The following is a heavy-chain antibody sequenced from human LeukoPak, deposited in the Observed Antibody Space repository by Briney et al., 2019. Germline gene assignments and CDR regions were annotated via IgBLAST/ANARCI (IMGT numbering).Heavy chain of an antibody. J-gene: IGHJ4*02. CDR3: ARDQHSIAVAPDY. CDR1: AFTFSSHE. Sequence: GGSLRLSCAASAFTFSSHEMNWVRQAPGKGLEWVANIKQDGSEKYYVDSVKGRFTISRDNAKNSLYLQMNSLRAEDTAVYCCARDQHSIAVAPDYWGQGTLVTVSS. D-gene: IGHD6-19*01. CDR2: IKQDGSEK. V-gene: IGHV3-7*01.